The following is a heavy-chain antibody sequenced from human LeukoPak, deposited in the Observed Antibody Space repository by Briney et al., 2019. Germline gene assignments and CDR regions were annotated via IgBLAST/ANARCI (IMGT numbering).Heavy chain of an antibody. CDR3: ARVSPYSSGWWLRGGMDV. CDR2: INHSGST. CDR1: VGSFSGYY. V-gene: IGHV4-34*01. D-gene: IGHD6-19*01. Sequence: PSETLSLTPALYVGSFSGYYWSWIPHPPGKGREGSGEINHSGSTNYNPSLKSRVTISVDTSKNQFSLKLSSVTAGDTAVYYCARVSPYSSGWWLRGGMDVWGKGTTVTVSS. J-gene: IGHJ6*04.